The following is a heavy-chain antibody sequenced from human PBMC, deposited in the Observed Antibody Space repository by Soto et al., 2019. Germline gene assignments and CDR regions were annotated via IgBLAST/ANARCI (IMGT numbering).Heavy chain of an antibody. V-gene: IGHV1-2*02. J-gene: IGHJ4*02. CDR3: ARVTHYDDSTGGY. Sequence: QVQLVQSGAEVKKPGASVKVSCKASGYTFTYVYMHWLRQAPGQGLEWVGWINPDSGDTNYAQKFQGRVTMTRDSSISTAYMQLSRLRSDDTALYYCARVTHYDDSTGGYWGQGTLVTVSS. CDR2: INPDSGDT. CDR1: GYTFTYVY. D-gene: IGHD3-22*01.